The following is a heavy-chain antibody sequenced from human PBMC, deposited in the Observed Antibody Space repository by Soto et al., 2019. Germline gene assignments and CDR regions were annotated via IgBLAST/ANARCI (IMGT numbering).Heavy chain of an antibody. V-gene: IGHV3-21*01. CDR3: ARGREYYYDSSGYYLGAFDI. J-gene: IGHJ3*02. Sequence: EVQLVESGGGLVKPGGSLRLSCAASGFTFSSYSMNWVRQAPGKGLEWVSSISSSSSYIYYADSVKGRFTISRNNSKNSLYLQMNRLRAEDTAVYYCARGREYYYDSSGYYLGAFDIWGQGTMVTVSS. CDR1: GFTFSSYS. D-gene: IGHD3-22*01. CDR2: ISSSSSYI.